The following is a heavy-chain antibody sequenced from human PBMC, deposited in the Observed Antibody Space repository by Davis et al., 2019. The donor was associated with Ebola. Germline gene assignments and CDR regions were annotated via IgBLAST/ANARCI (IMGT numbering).Heavy chain of an antibody. Sequence: GESLKISCAASGFTVSSYDMHWVRQVTGKGLEWVSAIGTAGDTYYPGSVKGRFTISRENAKNSLYLQMNSLRAGDTAVYYCARAVWGGLYFDLWGRGTLVTVSS. V-gene: IGHV3-13*01. D-gene: IGHD3/OR15-3a*01. CDR1: GFTVSSYD. CDR3: ARAVWGGLYFDL. J-gene: IGHJ2*01. CDR2: IGTAGDT.